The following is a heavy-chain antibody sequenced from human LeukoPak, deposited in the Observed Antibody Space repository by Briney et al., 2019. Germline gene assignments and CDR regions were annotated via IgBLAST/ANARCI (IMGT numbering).Heavy chain of an antibody. CDR3: ARGGYYDFWSGYYSDY. J-gene: IGHJ4*02. CDR2: ISSNGGST. D-gene: IGHD3-3*01. V-gene: IGHV3-64*01. CDR1: GFTVSSYA. Sequence: GGSLRLSCAASGFTVSSYAMHWVRQAPGQGLEYVSAISSNGGSTYYANSVKGRFTISRDNSKNTLYLQMGSLRAEDMAVYYCARGGYYDFWSGYYSDYWGQGTLVTVSS.